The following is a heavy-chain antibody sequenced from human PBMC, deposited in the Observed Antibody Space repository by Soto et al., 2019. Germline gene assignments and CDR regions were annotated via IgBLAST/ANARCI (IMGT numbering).Heavy chain of an antibody. J-gene: IGHJ4*02. CDR2: ISSSSSYI. Sequence: GGLLRLSCAASEFNFSSYNIHWVRQAPGKGLEWVSSISSSSSYIYYADSLKGRFTISRDNAKNSLYLQMNSLRAEDTAVYYCARGGYYYYSSGPIDHWGQGTLVTVSS. D-gene: IGHD3-22*01. CDR3: ARGGYYYYSSGPIDH. CDR1: EFNFSSYN. V-gene: IGHV3-21*01.